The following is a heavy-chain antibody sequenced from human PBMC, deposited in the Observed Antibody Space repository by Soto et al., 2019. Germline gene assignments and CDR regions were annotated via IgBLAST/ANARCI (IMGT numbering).Heavy chain of an antibody. CDR1: GDSVSSNSAA. J-gene: IGHJ5*02. D-gene: IGHD6-13*01. CDR2: TYYRSKWYN. V-gene: IGHV6-1*01. Sequence: SQTLSLPCAISGDSVSSNSAAWNWIRQSPSRGLEWLGRTYYRSKWYNDYAVSVKSRITINPDTSKNQFSLQLDSVTPEDTAVYYCTRAEAAAGSNWFDPWGQGTLVTVSS. CDR3: TRAEAAAGSNWFDP.